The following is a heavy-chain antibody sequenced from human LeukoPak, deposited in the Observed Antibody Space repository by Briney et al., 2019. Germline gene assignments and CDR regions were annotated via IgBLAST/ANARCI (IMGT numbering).Heavy chain of an antibody. Sequence: GGSLRLSCEGSGFTFSGYYMSWIRQAPGKGLEWVSSITSGGTYTYYADSVKGRFTTSRDNAKNSLSLQLSSLRAEDTAVYYCARGHYDILTASYKWTPDYWGQGILVTVSS. V-gene: IGHV3-11*06. D-gene: IGHD3-9*01. CDR1: GFTFSGYY. CDR3: ARGHYDILTASYKWTPDY. CDR2: ITSGGTYT. J-gene: IGHJ4*02.